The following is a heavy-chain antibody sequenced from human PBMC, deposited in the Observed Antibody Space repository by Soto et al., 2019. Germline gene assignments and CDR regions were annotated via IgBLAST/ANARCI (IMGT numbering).Heavy chain of an antibody. J-gene: IGHJ4*02. Sequence: PSESLSLTCTVSGGSVSSGSYYWSWIRQPPGKGLEWIGYIYYSGSTNYNPSLKSRVTISVDTSKNQFSLKLSSVTAADTAVYYCARGGMGATPGGFFDYWGQGTLVTVSS. CDR2: IYYSGST. V-gene: IGHV4-61*01. CDR3: ARGGMGATPGGFFDY. D-gene: IGHD1-26*01. CDR1: GGSVSSGSYY.